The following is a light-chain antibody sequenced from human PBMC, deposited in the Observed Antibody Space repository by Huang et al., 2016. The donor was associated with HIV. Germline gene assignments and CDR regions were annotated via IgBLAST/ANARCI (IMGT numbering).Light chain of an antibody. V-gene: IGKV3-15*01. J-gene: IGKJ2*01. Sequence: EIVMTQSQATLSVSPGERATLSCRASQSVSSNLAWYQHKPGQAPRLLIYGASTRATGIPARISGSGSGTEFRLTISSLESEDFAVYYCHQYNDWPMYTFGQGTRLEI. CDR1: QSVSSN. CDR3: HQYNDWPMYT. CDR2: GAS.